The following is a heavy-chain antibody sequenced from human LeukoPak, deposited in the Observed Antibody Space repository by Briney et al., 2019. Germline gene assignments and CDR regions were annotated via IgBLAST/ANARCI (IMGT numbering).Heavy chain of an antibody. D-gene: IGHD2-8*01. J-gene: IGHJ5*02. CDR3: ARGLTKPWAADP. CDR1: GYTFTSYG. CDR2: ISAYNSYT. V-gene: IGHV1-18*01. Sequence: ASVKVSCKASGYTFTSYGISWVRQAPGQGLEWMGWISAYNSYTKYAPEFQDRVNLTADISTSTVYMELRSLRPDDTAVYYCARGLTKPWAADPWGQGTLVTVSS.